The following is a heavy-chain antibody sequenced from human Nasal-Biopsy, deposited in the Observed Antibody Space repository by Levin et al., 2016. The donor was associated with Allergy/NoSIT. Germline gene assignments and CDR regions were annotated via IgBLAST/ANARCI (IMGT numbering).Heavy chain of an antibody. CDR3: ARDAASVYYYGSGTNYGLDV. V-gene: IGHV4-59*02. Sequence: SETLSLTCTVSGGSVIGQYWTWIRQSPGRGLEWIGYISHRGDTNYNASLESRVTLSVDTSKNQFSLRLTSVTAADTATYFCARDAASVYYYGSGTNYGLDVWGPGTTVVVSS. J-gene: IGHJ6*02. CDR1: GGSVIGQY. CDR2: ISHRGDT. D-gene: IGHD3-10*01.